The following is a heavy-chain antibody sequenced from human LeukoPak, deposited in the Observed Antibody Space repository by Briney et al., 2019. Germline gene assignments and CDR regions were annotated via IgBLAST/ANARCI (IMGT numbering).Heavy chain of an antibody. V-gene: IGHV3-21*01. CDR3: AREGHQLWSTGIKYYFDY. Sequence: GGSLRLSCAASGFTFSSYSMNWVRQAPGKGLEWVSSISSSSSYIYYADSVKGRFTISRDNAKNSLYLQMNSLRAEDTAVYYCAREGHQLWSTGIKYYFDYWGQGTLVTVSS. CDR1: GFTFSSYS. D-gene: IGHD5-18*01. CDR2: ISSSSSYI. J-gene: IGHJ4*02.